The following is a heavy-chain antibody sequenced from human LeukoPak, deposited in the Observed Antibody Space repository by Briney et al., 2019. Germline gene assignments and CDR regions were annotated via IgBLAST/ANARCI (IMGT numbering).Heavy chain of an antibody. D-gene: IGHD6-19*01. V-gene: IGHV4-61*01. CDR3: ARGSGVFDY. CDR2: IYYSGST. Sequence: SETLSLTCTVSGGSVSSGSYYWSWIRQPPGKGLEWIGYIYYSGSTNYNPSLKSRVTISVDTSKNQFSLKLSSVTAADAAVYYCARGSGVFDYWGQGTLVTVSS. J-gene: IGHJ4*02. CDR1: GGSVSSGSYY.